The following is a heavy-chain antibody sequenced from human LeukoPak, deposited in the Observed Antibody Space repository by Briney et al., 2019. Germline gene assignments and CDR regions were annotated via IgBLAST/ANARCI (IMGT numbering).Heavy chain of an antibody. J-gene: IGHJ4*02. CDR2: ISGSGGST. CDR3: AKVKGRRLLWFGHYFDY. D-gene: IGHD3-10*01. V-gene: IGHV3-23*01. CDR1: GFTFSSYS. Sequence: QSGGSLRLSCAASGFTFSSYSMNWVRQAPGKGLEWVSAISGSGGSTYYADSVKGRFTISRDNSKNTLYLQMNSLRAEDTAVYYCAKVKGRRLLWFGHYFDYWGQGTLVTVSS.